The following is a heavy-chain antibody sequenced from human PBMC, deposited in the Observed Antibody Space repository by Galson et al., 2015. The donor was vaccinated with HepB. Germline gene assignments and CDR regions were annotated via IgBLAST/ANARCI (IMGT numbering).Heavy chain of an antibody. CDR3: ARDRLVRDGPGSYTS. J-gene: IGHJ5*02. CDR1: GGSISSGDYY. V-gene: IGHV4-31*03. D-gene: IGHD3-10*01. Sequence: TLSLTCTVSGGSISSGDYYWSWIRQHPGKGLEWIGYTYRSGNTYYNPSLKTRVSISKDTSRNQFSLRMSSVTAADTAVYYCARDRLVRDGPGSYTSWGQGTLVIVSS. CDR2: TYRSGNT.